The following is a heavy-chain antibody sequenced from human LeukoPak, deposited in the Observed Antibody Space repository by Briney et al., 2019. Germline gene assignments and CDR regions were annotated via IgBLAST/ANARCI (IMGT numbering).Heavy chain of an antibody. V-gene: IGHV6-1*01. Sequence: SQTLSLTCAISGDSVSSNSAAWNWIRQSPSRGLEWLGRTYYRSKWYNDYAVSAKSRITINPDTSKNQFSLQLNSVTPEDTAVYYCAREGGGQWLVLYYFDYWGQGTLVTVSS. CDR1: GDSVSSNSAA. J-gene: IGHJ4*02. CDR2: TYYRSKWYN. CDR3: AREGGGQWLVLYYFDY. D-gene: IGHD6-19*01.